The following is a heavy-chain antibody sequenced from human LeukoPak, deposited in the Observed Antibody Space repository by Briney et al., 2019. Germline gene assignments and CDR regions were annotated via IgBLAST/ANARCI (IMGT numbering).Heavy chain of an antibody. V-gene: IGHV3-48*01. CDR3: ARRGYSGSYAYFDY. CDR1: GFTFSSYS. CDR2: ISSSSSTI. J-gene: IGHJ4*02. D-gene: IGHD3-22*01. Sequence: GGSLRLSCAASGFTFSSYSMNWVRQAPGKGLEWVSYISSSSSTIYYADSVKGRFTISRDNAKNSLYLQMNSLRAGDTAVYYCARRGYSGSYAYFDYWGQGTLVTVSS.